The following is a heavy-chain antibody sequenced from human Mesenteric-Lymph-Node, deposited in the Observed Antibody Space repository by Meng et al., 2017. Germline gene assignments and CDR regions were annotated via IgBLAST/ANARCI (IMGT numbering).Heavy chain of an antibody. Sequence: SGPTLVKPTQTLTLTCTFSGFSLSTFGVGVGWIRQPPGKALEWLALIYWNDEKRYSSSLKSRLTITEDTSKNQVVLTMTNMDPVETATYYCAQTTTTMVFDYWGQGTLVTVSS. CDR2: IYWNDEK. CDR3: AQTTTTMVFDY. V-gene: IGHV2-5*01. D-gene: IGHD5-18*01. CDR1: GFSLSTFGVG. J-gene: IGHJ4*02.